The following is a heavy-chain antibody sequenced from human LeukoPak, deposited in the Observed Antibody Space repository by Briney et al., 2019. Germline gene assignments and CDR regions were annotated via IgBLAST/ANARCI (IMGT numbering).Heavy chain of an antibody. CDR3: ARGVSRWELLAFDI. J-gene: IGHJ3*02. CDR2: IYHSGST. V-gene: IGHV4-30-2*01. CDR1: GGSISSGGYS. Sequence: PSETLSLTCAVSGGSISSGGYSWGWGRQPPGKGLEWIGYIYHSGSTYYNPSRKSRVTLSVDRSNNQFSLKLSSVTAADTAVYYCARGVSRWELLAFDIWGQGTMVTVSS. D-gene: IGHD1-26*01.